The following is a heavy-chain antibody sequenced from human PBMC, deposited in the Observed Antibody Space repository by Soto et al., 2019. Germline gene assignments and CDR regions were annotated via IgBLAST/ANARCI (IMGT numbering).Heavy chain of an antibody. CDR2: VYYSGSS. CDR1: GGPISSYH. CDR3: ASILYGGNAFDY. V-gene: IGHV4-59*01. Sequence: QVQLQESGPGLVKPSETLSLTCTVSGGPISSYHWSWIRQPPGKGLEWIAYVYYSGSSNYNPSLKSRLTVSVDTSKNQLSLRLSSVTAADTAVYYCASILYGGNAFDYWGQGTLVTVSS. D-gene: IGHD2-15*01. J-gene: IGHJ4*02.